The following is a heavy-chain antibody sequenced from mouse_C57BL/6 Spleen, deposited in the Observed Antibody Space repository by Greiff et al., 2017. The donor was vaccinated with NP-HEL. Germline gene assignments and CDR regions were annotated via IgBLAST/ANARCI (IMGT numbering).Heavy chain of an antibody. CDR2: IDPENGGT. CDR1: GYTFTDYE. D-gene: IGHD2-10*01. Sequence: VQLQQSGAELVRPGASVTLSCKASGYTFTDYEMHWVKQTPVHGLEWIGAIDPENGGTAYNQKFKGKAILTADKSSSTAYMELRSLTSEDAAVYYCTRSYRGYAMDYWGQGTSVTVSS. V-gene: IGHV1-15*01. CDR3: TRSYRGYAMDY. J-gene: IGHJ4*01.